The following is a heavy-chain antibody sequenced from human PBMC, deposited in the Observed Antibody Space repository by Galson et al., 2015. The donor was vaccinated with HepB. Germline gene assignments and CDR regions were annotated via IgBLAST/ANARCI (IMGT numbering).Heavy chain of an antibody. CDR3: AKDRDNYFDY. CDR2: ISYDGSNK. V-gene: IGHV3-30*18. Sequence: SLRLSCAASGFTFSSYGMHWVRQAPGKGLEWVAVISYDGSNKYYADSVKGRFTISRDNSKNTLYLQMNSLRAEDTAVYYCAKDRDNYFDYWGQGTLVTVSS. D-gene: IGHD2-15*01. CDR1: GFTFSSYG. J-gene: IGHJ4*02.